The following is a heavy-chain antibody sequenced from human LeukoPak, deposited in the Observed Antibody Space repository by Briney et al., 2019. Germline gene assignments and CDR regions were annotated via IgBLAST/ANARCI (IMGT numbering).Heavy chain of an antibody. J-gene: IGHJ4*02. CDR1: GYIFTHYW. D-gene: IGHD3-10*01. V-gene: IGHV5-51*01. CDR2: IYPADSDT. Sequence: GESLKISCQVSGYIFTHYWIGWVRQMPGKGLESMGIIYPADSDTTYSPSFQGQVTISADKSISTVYLQWSSLKPSDTAMYYCARQSRDGSKTRGYYFDYWGQGTLVTVSS. CDR3: ARQSRDGSKTRGYYFDY.